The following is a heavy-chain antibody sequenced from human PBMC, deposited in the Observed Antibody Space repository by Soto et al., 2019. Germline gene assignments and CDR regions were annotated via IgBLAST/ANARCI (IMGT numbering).Heavy chain of an antibody. D-gene: IGHD3-22*01. CDR1: GFTFSSYG. V-gene: IGHV3-30*18. Sequence: QVQLVESGGGAVQPGRSLRLSCAASGFTFSSYGMHWVRQAPGKGLEWVAVISYDGSNKYYADSVKGRFTISRDNSKNTLYLQMNSLRAEDTAVYYCAKDSYDSSGYLDYWGQGTLVTVSS. CDR3: AKDSYDSSGYLDY. CDR2: ISYDGSNK. J-gene: IGHJ4*02.